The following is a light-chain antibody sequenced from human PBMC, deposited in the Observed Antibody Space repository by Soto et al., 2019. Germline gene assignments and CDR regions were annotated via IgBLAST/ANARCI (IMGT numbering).Light chain of an antibody. V-gene: IGLV2-14*01. CDR3: NSYTSSTTLV. J-gene: IGLJ1*01. CDR1: SSDVGDYIY. CDR2: EVN. Sequence: QSALTQPASVSGSPGQSITISCTGTSSDVGDYIYVSWYQQHPGKAPKLMIYEVNNRPSGVSNRFSGSKSGNTASLTISGLQAEDEADYYCNSYTSSTTLVFGTGTKLTVL.